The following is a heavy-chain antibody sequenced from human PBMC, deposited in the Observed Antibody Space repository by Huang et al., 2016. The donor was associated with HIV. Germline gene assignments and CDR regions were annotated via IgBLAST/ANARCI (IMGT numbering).Heavy chain of an antibody. J-gene: IGHJ6*03. CDR2: IYYKGRT. V-gene: IGHV4-39*01. CDR1: GCSIRSSDYH. D-gene: IGHD3-10*01. CDR3: ARHREGPVAYYSGWGSHLNYMDV. Sequence: QLLLQESGPGLVKPSEALALTCAVSGCSIRSSDYHWGWIRQPPGKGLEWIGSIYYKGRTHYSPSLKSRVTIAVDTSKNLFFLNLTSMTAADTAVYYCARHREGPVAYYSGWGSHLNYMDVWGRGRTVVVSS.